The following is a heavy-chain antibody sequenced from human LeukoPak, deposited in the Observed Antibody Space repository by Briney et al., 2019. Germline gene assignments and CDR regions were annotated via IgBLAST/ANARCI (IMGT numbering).Heavy chain of an antibody. V-gene: IGHV1-2*02. CDR2: INPNSGGT. CDR1: GYTFTGYY. J-gene: IGHJ4*02. D-gene: IGHD1-26*01. Sequence: ASVKVSCKASGYTFTGYYMHWVRQAPGQGLEWMGWINPNSGGTNYAQKFQGRVTMTRGTSISTAYMELSRLRSDDTAVYYCASTYSGSYYPFDYWGQGTLVTVSS. CDR3: ASTYSGSYYPFDY.